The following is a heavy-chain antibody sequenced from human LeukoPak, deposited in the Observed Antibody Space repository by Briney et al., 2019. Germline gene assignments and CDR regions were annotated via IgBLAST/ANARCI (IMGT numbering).Heavy chain of an antibody. D-gene: IGHD2/OR15-2a*01. Sequence: SETLSLTCKVSGGSISGYYWAWIRQPAGKGLEWIGRIYPSGSTNYTPSLKSRVTMSIDTSTNQFSLNLNSVTAADTAVYYCARDYFRKGNAFDIWGQGTMVTIAS. CDR3: ARDYFRKGNAFDI. CDR2: IYPSGST. V-gene: IGHV4-4*07. J-gene: IGHJ3*02. CDR1: GGSISGYY.